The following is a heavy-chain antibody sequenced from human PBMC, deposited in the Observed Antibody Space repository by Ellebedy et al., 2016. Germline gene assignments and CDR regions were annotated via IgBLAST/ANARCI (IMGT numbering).Heavy chain of an antibody. CDR1: GFTFSSYS. V-gene: IGHV3-21*01. Sequence: GGSLRLSXAASGFTFSSYSMNWVRQAPGKGLEWVSSISSSSSYIYYADSVKGRFTISRDNAKNSLYLQMNSLRAEDTAVYYCARDYGPLFPYDYWGQGTLVTVSS. CDR2: ISSSSSYI. D-gene: IGHD2-21*01. CDR3: ARDYGPLFPYDY. J-gene: IGHJ4*02.